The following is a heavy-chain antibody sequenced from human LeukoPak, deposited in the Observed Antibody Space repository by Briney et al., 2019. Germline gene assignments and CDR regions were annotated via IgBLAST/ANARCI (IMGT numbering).Heavy chain of an antibody. J-gene: IGHJ6*02. CDR3: ARDNPSGRQLLYGNLYYYYGMDV. CDR2: MNPNSGNT. V-gene: IGHV1-8*01. D-gene: IGHD2-2*02. Sequence: GASVKVSCKASGYTFTSYDINWVRQATGQGLEWMGWMNPNSGNTGYAQKFQGRVTMTRDTSISTAYMELSRLRSDDTAVYYCARDNPSGRQLLYGNLYYYYGMDVWGQGTTVTVSS. CDR1: GYTFTSYD.